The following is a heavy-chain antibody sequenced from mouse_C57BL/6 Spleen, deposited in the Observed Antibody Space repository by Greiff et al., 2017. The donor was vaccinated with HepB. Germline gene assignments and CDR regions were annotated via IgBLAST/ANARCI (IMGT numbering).Heavy chain of an antibody. J-gene: IGHJ1*03. CDR3: ARNRYYGSSYWYFDV. D-gene: IGHD1-1*01. V-gene: IGHV5-4*01. CDR2: ISDGGSST. Sequence: EVQGVESGGGLVKPGGSLKLSCAASGFTFSSYAMSWVRQTPEKRLEWVATISDGGSSTYYPDNEKGRFTISRDNAKNNLYLQMSHLKSEDTAMYYCARNRYYGSSYWYFDVWGTGTTVTVSS. CDR1: GFTFSSYA.